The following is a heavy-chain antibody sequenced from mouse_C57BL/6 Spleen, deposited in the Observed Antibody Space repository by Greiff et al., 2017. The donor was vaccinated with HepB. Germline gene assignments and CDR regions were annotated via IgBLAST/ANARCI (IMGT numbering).Heavy chain of an antibody. Sequence: VQVVESGAELVRPGTSVKMSCKASGYTFTNYWIGWAKQRPGHGLEWIGDIYPGGGYTNYNEKFKGKATLTADKSSSTAYMQFSSLTSEDSAIYYCARYPDGYSAWFAYWGQGTLVTVSA. CDR2: IYPGGGYT. CDR1: GYTFTNYW. J-gene: IGHJ3*01. CDR3: ARYPDGYSAWFAY. V-gene: IGHV1-63*01. D-gene: IGHD2-3*01.